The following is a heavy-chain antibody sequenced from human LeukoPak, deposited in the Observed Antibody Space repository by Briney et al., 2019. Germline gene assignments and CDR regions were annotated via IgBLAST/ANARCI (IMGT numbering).Heavy chain of an antibody. CDR1: GSSVSTFY. CDR2: VHDTGST. Sequence: SETLSLTCIVSGSSVSTFYWSWLRQSPGTGLEWIGFVHDTGSTAYNPSLKSRVTISLETSKNQLSLMLTSVTAADTAMYYCARGSTDVYWYLDVWGRGTLVTLSS. CDR3: ARGSTDVYWYLDV. V-gene: IGHV4-59*02. D-gene: IGHD1-26*01. J-gene: IGHJ2*01.